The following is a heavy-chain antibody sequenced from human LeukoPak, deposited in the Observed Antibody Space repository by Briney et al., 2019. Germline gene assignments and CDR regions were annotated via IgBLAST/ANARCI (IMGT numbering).Heavy chain of an antibody. CDR2: ISYDGSNK. CDR3: ARDLGATRYFDY. CDR1: GFTFSSYA. V-gene: IGHV3-30*04. J-gene: IGHJ4*02. Sequence: GGSLRLSCAASGFTFSSYAMHWVRQAPGKGLEWVAVISYDGSNKYYADSVKGRFTISRDNSKNTLYLQMNSLRAEDTAVYYCARDLGATRYFDYWGQGTLVSVSS.